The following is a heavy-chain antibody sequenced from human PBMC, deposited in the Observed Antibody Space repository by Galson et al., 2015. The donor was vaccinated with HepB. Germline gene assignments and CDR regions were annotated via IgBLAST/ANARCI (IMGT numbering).Heavy chain of an antibody. J-gene: IGHJ6*02. CDR2: ISRTSINI. CDR1: GFTFSDHS. V-gene: IGHV3-21*01. D-gene: IGHD2-2*01. Sequence: SLRLSCAASGFTFSDHSMNWVRQAPGKGLEWVSSISRTSININYADSVKGQYTISRDNAKNSLYLQMNSLRAEDTAVYYCTRDVGNTKTYQYHGMDVWGQGTTITVSS. CDR3: TRDVGNTKTYQYHGMDV.